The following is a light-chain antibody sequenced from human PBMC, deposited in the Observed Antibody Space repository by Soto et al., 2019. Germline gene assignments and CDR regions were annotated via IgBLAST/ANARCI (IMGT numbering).Light chain of an antibody. CDR3: QQRHMWPIT. J-gene: IGKJ5*01. Sequence: EIVLTQSPGTLSLSPGERATLSCRASQSVRSDYLAWYQQKPGQAPRLLIYDAYNRATGIPPRFSGSGSGTDFTLTISSLEPEDSAVYYCQQRHMWPITFGQGTRLEIK. V-gene: IGKV3D-20*02. CDR2: DAY. CDR1: QSVRSDY.